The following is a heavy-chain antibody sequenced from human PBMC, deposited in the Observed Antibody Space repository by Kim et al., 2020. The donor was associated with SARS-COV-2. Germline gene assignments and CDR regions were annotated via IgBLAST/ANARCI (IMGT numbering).Heavy chain of an antibody. J-gene: IGHJ4*02. CDR3: ARHSTNGGGCYCLLDC. D-gene: IGHD2-15*01. V-gene: IGHV4-39*01. CDR2: IYYSGST. CDR1: GGSLSGGTFF. Sequence: SETLSLTCTVSGGSLSGGTFFWGWIRQPPGKGLEWIGSIYYSGSTYYNPSLKSRVTITVDTSKNQFSLKLSSVTAADTAVYYCARHSTNGGGCYCLLDCWGQGTLVTVSS.